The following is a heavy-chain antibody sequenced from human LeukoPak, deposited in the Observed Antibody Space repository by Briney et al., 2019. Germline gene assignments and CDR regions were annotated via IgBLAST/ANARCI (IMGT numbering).Heavy chain of an antibody. Sequence: GGSLRLSCAASGFTFSSYAMSWVRQAPGKGLEWVSAISGSGGSTYYADSVKGRFTISRDNSKNTLYLQMSSLRAEDTAVYYCAKDRWYYGSSDAFDIWGQGTMVTVSS. J-gene: IGHJ3*02. D-gene: IGHD3-10*01. CDR3: AKDRWYYGSSDAFDI. V-gene: IGHV3-23*01. CDR2: ISGSGGST. CDR1: GFTFSSYA.